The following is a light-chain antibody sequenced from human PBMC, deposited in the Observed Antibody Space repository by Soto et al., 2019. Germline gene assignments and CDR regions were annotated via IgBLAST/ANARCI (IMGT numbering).Light chain of an antibody. V-gene: IGKV3-20*01. CDR1: QSVSSSY. CDR3: QQYGSSPEYT. J-gene: IGKJ2*01. CDR2: GAS. Sequence: EIVLTQSPGTLAWSPGERATLSCRASQSVSSSYLAGYQQKPGQAPRLLINGASSRATGIPDRFSGSGSGTDFTLTISRLEPEDFAVYYCQQYGSSPEYTFGQGTKLEIK.